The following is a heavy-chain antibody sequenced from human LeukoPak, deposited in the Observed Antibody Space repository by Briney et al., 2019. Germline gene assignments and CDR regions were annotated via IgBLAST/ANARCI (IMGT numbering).Heavy chain of an antibody. D-gene: IGHD6-19*01. CDR1: GGTFSSYA. J-gene: IGHJ3*02. Sequence: ASVKVSCKASGGTFSSYAISWVRQAPGQGLEWMGGIIPIFGTANYAQKFQGRVTITADKSTSTAYMELSSLRSEDTAVYYCARDGYSSGQTRAFDIWGQGTMVTVSP. V-gene: IGHV1-69*06. CDR3: ARDGYSSGQTRAFDI. CDR2: IIPIFGTA.